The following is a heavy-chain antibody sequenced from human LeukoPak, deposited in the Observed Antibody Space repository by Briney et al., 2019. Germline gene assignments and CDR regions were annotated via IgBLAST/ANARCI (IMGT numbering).Heavy chain of an antibody. V-gene: IGHV4-59*12. CDR1: GGSMSPYH. J-gene: IGHJ4*02. CDR3: ARAVSGRFDY. Sequence: SETLSLTCTVSGGSMSPYHWGWIRQPPGKGLEWTGYIYYSGSTNYNPSLKSRVTISVDTSKNQFSLKLSSATAADTAIYYCARAVSGRFDYWGQGTLVTVSS. CDR2: IYYSGST. D-gene: IGHD6-19*01.